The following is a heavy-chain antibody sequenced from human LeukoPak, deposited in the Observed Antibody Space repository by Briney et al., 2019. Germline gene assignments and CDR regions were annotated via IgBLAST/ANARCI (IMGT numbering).Heavy chain of an antibody. CDR2: IYFSGST. J-gene: IGHJ3*02. V-gene: IGHV4-39*01. CDR1: GGSISSSSYY. Sequence: TSETLSLTCTVSGGSISSSSYYWGWIRQPPGKGLEWIGSIYFSGSTYYNPSLKSRVTISVDTSKNQFSLKLSSVTAADTAVYYCARYGNYDFWSGYPPAAAFDIWGQGTMVTVSS. D-gene: IGHD3-3*01. CDR3: ARYGNYDFWSGYPPAAAFDI.